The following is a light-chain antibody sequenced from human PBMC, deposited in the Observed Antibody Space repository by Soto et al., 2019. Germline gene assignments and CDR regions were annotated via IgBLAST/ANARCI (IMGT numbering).Light chain of an antibody. CDR3: QHYYSPPLT. V-gene: IGKV4-1*01. Sequence: IVMTQSPESLAVSLGERATINCKSSQSLLNSFYNKNYLAWYQQKPGQPPQLLIYWASTRESGVPDRFSGSGSGTDFTLTISSLQAEDVAVYYCQHYYSPPLTFGGGTTAEIK. CDR1: QSLLNSFYNKNY. CDR2: WAS. J-gene: IGKJ4*01.